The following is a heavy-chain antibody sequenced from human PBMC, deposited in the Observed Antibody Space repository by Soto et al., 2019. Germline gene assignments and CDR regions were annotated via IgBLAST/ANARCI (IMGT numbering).Heavy chain of an antibody. CDR3: ARGSTDSYPGSRIFDF. Sequence: EVQLLESGGDLKQPGGSLRLSCVASGLTFGSRAMSWVRQAPGEGLQWVSTITDTGGDAKYADSVRGRFVISRENSKKTLDLQMPSLTAEDSAMYFCARGSTDSYPGSRIFDFWGRGTLVTVSS. CDR1: GLTFGSRA. V-gene: IGHV3-23*01. D-gene: IGHD3-10*01. CDR2: ITDTGGDA. J-gene: IGHJ4*02.